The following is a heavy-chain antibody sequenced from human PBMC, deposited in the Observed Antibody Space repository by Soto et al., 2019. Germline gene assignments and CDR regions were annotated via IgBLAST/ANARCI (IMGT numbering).Heavy chain of an antibody. CDR2: INSDGSST. CDR3: ACHLYCSGGSCFDY. V-gene: IGHV3-74*01. CDR1: GFTFSRNW. D-gene: IGHD2-15*01. Sequence: AGGSLRLSCAASGFTFSRNWMHWVRQAPGKGLVWVSRINSDGSSTSYADSLKGRFTISRDNAKNTLYLQMNSLRAEDTAVYYCACHLYCSGGSCFDYWGQGTLVTVSS. J-gene: IGHJ4*02.